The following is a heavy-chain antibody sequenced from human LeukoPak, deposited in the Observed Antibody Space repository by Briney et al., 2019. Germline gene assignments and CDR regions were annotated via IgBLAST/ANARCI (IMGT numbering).Heavy chain of an antibody. D-gene: IGHD2-2*01. V-gene: IGHV3-74*03. CDR2: INTDGTTT. CDR3: ATYGSS. CDR1: GFTFSSYA. J-gene: IGHJ4*02. Sequence: GGSLRLSCAASGFTFSSYAMSWVRQAPGKGLVWVSRINTDGTTTTYADSVKGRFIISRDNAKNTLYLQMNSLRAEDTAVYYCATYGSSWGQGTLVTVSS.